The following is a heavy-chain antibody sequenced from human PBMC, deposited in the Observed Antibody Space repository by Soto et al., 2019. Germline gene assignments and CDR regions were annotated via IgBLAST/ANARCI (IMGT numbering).Heavy chain of an antibody. CDR2: ISYDGSNK. D-gene: IGHD3-22*01. Sequence: GGSLRLSCAASGFTFSNYGIHWVRQAPGKGLEWVAAISYDGSNKHYADSVKGRFTISRDNSQNTVYLQMNSLRAEDTAISYCAKLRIVRSAYSSESGFFNYWGLGTLGAVAS. CDR3: AKLRIVRSAYSSESGFFNY. CDR1: GFTFSNYG. J-gene: IGHJ4*02. V-gene: IGHV3-30*18.